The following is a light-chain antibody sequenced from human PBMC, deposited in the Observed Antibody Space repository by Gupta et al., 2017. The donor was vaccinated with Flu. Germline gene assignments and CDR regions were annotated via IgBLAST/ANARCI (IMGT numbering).Light chain of an antibody. V-gene: IGKV3-20*01. CDR1: QSVSSSY. J-gene: IGKJ4*01. Sequence: LALSPRERATLSCRASQSVSSSYFAWYQQKPGQAPRLLIFGASSRATGIPDRLSGSGSGTDFTLTISRLEPEDSAVYYCQQYSGSTPITFGGGTKVEIK. CDR3: QQYSGSTPIT. CDR2: GAS.